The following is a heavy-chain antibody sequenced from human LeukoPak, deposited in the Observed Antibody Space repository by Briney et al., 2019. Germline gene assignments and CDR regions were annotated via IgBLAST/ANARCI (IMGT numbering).Heavy chain of an antibody. J-gene: IGHJ4*02. D-gene: IGHD6-13*01. CDR2: ISSSSSYI. CDR1: GFTVSSNY. CDR3: ARVEPGIAAAGGDY. Sequence: GGSLRLSCAASGFTVSSNYMSWVRQAPGKGLEWVSSISSSSSYIYYADSVKGRFTISRDNAKNSLYPQMNSLRAEDTAVYYCARVEPGIAAAGGDYWGQGTLVTVSS. V-gene: IGHV3-21*01.